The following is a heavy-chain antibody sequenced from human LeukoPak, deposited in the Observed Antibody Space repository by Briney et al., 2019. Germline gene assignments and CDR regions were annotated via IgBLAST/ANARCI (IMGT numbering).Heavy chain of an antibody. CDR1: GFTFSSYW. J-gene: IGHJ4*02. V-gene: IGHV3-7*03. D-gene: IGHD1-26*01. Sequence: GGSLRLSCAASGFTFSSYWMSWVRQAPGKGLEWVANIKQDGSEKYYVDSVKGRFTISRDNAKNSMYLQMNSLRAEATAVYYCARDCCEARSVDYFDYWGQGTLVTVSS. CDR3: ARDCCEARSVDYFDY. CDR2: IKQDGSEK.